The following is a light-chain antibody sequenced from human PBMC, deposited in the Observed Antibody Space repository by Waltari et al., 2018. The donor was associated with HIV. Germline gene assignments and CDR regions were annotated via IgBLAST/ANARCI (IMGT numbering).Light chain of an antibody. J-gene: IGKJ3*01. CDR3: QQSYTSPLT. Sequence: IQMTQSPSSLSASVGDRVTMGCRASQAISTSLNWYQQKPGEAPKLLISASSSLQGGVPSRFSGSASGADFTLTLSSLQPEDFSTYYCQQSYTSPLTFGPGTKVDIK. V-gene: IGKV1-39*01. CDR2: ASS. CDR1: QAISTS.